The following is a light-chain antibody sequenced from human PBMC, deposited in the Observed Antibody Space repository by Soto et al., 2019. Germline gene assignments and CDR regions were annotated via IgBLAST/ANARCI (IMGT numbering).Light chain of an antibody. Sequence: DIQMTQSPSSLSAAVGDRVTITCRASQDIRNYIAWYQQKPGKVPNLLIYDASTLQPGVPSRFSGSGSGTISTLNISSLQPEDMATYYCQKYNGVPLTFGGGTKVEIK. CDR2: DAS. CDR1: QDIRNY. CDR3: QKYNGVPLT. V-gene: IGKV1-27*01. J-gene: IGKJ4*01.